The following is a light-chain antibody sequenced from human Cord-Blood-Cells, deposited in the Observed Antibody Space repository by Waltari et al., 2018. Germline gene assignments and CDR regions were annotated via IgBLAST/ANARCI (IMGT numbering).Light chain of an antibody. CDR1: QSVLYSANNKNY. J-gene: IGKJ5*01. CDR2: WAS. Sequence: DIVMTQSPDSLAVSLGERATINCKSSQSVLYSANNKNYLAWYQQKTGQPAKLLIYWASTSESGVPDRFSGGGSATAFTPTISSLQAEDVAVYYCQQYYSTPITFGQGTRLEIK. V-gene: IGKV4-1*01. CDR3: QQYYSTPIT.